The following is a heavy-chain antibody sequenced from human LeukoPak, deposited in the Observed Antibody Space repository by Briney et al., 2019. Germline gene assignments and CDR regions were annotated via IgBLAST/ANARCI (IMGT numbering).Heavy chain of an antibody. V-gene: IGHV4-4*02. CDR3: ARVNINNWHSCDY. D-gene: IGHD1-1*01. J-gene: IGHJ4*02. CDR1: GGSISSSNW. Sequence: PSGTLSLTCAVSGGSISSSNWWSWARQPPGKGLEWIGEIYHSGSPNYNPSLKSRVTISVDKSRNHFSLNLSSVTAADTAVYYCARVNINNWHSCDYWGQGTLVTVSS. CDR2: IYHSGSP.